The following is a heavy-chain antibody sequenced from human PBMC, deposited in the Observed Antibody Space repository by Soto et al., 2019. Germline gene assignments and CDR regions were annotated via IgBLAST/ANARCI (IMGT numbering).Heavy chain of an antibody. CDR1: GFTFSSYA. CDR3: ARDLGYSSGWYFDY. D-gene: IGHD6-19*01. V-gene: IGHV3-30-3*01. CDR2: ISYDGSNK. Sequence: QVQLVESGGGVVQPGRSLRLSCAASGFTFSSYAMHWVRQAPGKGLEWVAVISYDGSNKYYADSVKGRFTISRDNSKNTLYLQMNSLIAEDTAVYYCARDLGYSSGWYFDYWGQGTLVTVSS. J-gene: IGHJ4*02.